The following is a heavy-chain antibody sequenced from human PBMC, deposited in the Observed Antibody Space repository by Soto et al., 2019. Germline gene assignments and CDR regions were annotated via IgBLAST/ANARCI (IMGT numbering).Heavy chain of an antibody. D-gene: IGHD5-18*01. CDR2: FDPEDGET. J-gene: IGHJ6*02. V-gene: IGHV1-24*01. CDR1: GYTLTELS. Sequence: ASVKVSCKVSGYTLTELSMHWVRQAPGKGLEWMGGFDPEDGETIYAQKFQGRVTMTEDTSTDTAYMEPSSLRSEDTAVYYCATAGAMVRYYYYYGMDVWGQGTTVTVSS. CDR3: ATAGAMVRYYYYYGMDV.